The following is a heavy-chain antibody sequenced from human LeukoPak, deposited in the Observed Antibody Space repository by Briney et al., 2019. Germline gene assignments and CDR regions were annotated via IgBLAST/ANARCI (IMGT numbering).Heavy chain of an antibody. V-gene: IGHV4-61*01. J-gene: IGHJ4*02. CDR1: GGSVSSGSYY. D-gene: IGHD6-19*01. CDR2: IYYSGST. Sequence: SETLSLTCTVSGGSVSSGSYYWSWIRQPPGKGLEWIGYIYYSGSTNYNPSLKSRVTISVDTSKNQFSLKLSSVTAADTAVYYCARQVAGYYFDYWGQGTLVTVSS. CDR3: ARQVAGYYFDY.